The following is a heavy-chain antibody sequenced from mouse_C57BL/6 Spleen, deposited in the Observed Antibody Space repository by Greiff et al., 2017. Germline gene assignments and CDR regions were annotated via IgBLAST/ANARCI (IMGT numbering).Heavy chain of an antibody. Sequence: VQLQQSGAELVRPGASVKLSCKASGYTFTDYYINWVKQRPGQGLEWIARIYPGSGNTYYNEKFKGKATMTAEKSSSTAYMQLSSLTSEDSAVYFCARVGDGYYGFAYWGQGTLVTVSA. CDR2: IYPGSGNT. D-gene: IGHD2-3*01. V-gene: IGHV1-76*01. CDR3: ARVGDGYYGFAY. J-gene: IGHJ3*01. CDR1: GYTFTDYY.